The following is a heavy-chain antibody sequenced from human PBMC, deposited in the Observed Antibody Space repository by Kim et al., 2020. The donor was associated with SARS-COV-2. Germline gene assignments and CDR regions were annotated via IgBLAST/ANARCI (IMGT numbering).Heavy chain of an antibody. J-gene: IGHJ2*01. D-gene: IGHD3-10*01. V-gene: IGHV3-74*01. CDR3: ARGTPLRGLYYSAL. Sequence: GSVKGRFTISRDNAKKTSYMQMNSLRAKDTAVYYCARGTPLRGLYYSALWGRGTLVTVPS.